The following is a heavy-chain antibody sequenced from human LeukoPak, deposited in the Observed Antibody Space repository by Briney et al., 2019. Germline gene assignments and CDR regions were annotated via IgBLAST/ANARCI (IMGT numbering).Heavy chain of an antibody. CDR2: INPSGGST. CDR3: ARDPYSSGWLLEISFDY. J-gene: IGHJ4*02. V-gene: IGHV1-46*01. CDR1: GYTFTSYY. Sequence: ASVKVSCKASGYTFTSYYMHWVRQAPGQEREWMGIINPSGGSTSYAQKFRGRVTMTRDTSTSTVYMELSSLRSEDTAVYYCARDPYSSGWLLEISFDYWGQGTLVTVSS. D-gene: IGHD6-19*01.